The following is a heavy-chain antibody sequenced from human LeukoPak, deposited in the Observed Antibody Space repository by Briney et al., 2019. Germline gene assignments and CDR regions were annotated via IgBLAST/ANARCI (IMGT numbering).Heavy chain of an antibody. V-gene: IGHV3-53*01. CDR3: ARGRQNYGDYPY. CDR1: GFTVSGDY. D-gene: IGHD4-17*01. CDR2: LYYGVST. Sequence: GGSLRLSCVVSGFTVSGDYISWFRQAPGKGLEWFSVLYYGVSTFYKDSVKGRFTTSGDNFKNTVYLQMNSLRAEDTAVYYCARGRQNYGDYPYWGQGTLVTVSS. J-gene: IGHJ4*02.